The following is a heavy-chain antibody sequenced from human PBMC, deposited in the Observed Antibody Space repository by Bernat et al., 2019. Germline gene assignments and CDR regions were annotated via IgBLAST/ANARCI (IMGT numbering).Heavy chain of an antibody. CDR1: GGSFSGYY. J-gene: IGHJ4*02. Sequence: QVQLQQWGAGLLKPSETLSLTCAVYGGSFSGYYWSWIRQPPGKGLEWIGEINHSGSTNYNPSLKSRVTISVNTAKDQLSLELGFGARADKGVYYCAGGSLGYDWGQGTLVTVSS. CDR2: INHSGST. D-gene: IGHD7-27*01. V-gene: IGHV4-34*01. CDR3: AGGSLGYD.